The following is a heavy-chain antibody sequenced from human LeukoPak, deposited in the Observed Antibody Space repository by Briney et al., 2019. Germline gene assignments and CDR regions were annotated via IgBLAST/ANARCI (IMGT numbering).Heavy chain of an antibody. CDR3: ARDPYCSSTSCYTLFDP. D-gene: IGHD2-2*02. Sequence: ASVKVSCKASAGTFSSYAISWVRQAPGQGLEWMGGIIPIFGTANYAQKFQGRVTITADESTSTAYMELSSLRSEDTAVYYCARDPYCSSTSCYTLFDPWGQGTLVTVSS. J-gene: IGHJ5*02. CDR2: IIPIFGTA. V-gene: IGHV1-69*01. CDR1: AGTFSSYA.